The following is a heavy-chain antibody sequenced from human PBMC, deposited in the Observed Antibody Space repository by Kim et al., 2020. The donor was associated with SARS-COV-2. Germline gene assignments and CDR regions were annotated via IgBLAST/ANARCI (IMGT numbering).Heavy chain of an antibody. J-gene: IGHJ4*02. CDR3: ARLSITMVRGVITPFDY. Sequence: SETLSLTCAVYGGSFSGYYWSWIRQPPGKGREWIGEINHSVSTNYNPSLKSRVTISVDTSKNQFSLKLSSVTAADTAVYYCARLSITMVRGVITPFDYWGQGTLVTVSS. CDR2: INHSVST. D-gene: IGHD3-10*01. CDR1: GGSFSGYY. V-gene: IGHV4-34*01.